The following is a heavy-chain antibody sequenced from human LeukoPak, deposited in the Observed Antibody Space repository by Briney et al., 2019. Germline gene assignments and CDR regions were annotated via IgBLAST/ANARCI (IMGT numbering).Heavy chain of an antibody. CDR1: GFTFSSYE. CDR2: ISSSGSTI. J-gene: IGHJ4*02. CDR3: ARGSRITQY. Sequence: GGSLRLSCGASGFTFSSYEMNWVRQAPGKGLEWVSYISSSGSTIYYADSVKGRFTISRDNAKNSLYLQMNSLRAEDTAVYYCARGSRITQYWGQGTLVTVSS. D-gene: IGHD3-10*01. V-gene: IGHV3-48*03.